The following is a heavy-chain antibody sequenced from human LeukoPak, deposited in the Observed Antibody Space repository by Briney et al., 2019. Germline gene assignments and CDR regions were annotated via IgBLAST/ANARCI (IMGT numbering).Heavy chain of an antibody. J-gene: IGHJ4*02. CDR2: IYDGGST. CDR1: GFTFSSNY. D-gene: IGHD4-23*01. V-gene: IGHV3-66*02. Sequence: AGSLTLSCAVSGFTFSSNYMRWVRQPPGKGLEWVSLIYDGGSTYYADSVRGRFTIPRDNSRNTLFLQMNRLRAEDTAVYYCARGANYGGNLGSFDYWGQGTRVTVAS. CDR3: ARGANYGGNLGSFDY.